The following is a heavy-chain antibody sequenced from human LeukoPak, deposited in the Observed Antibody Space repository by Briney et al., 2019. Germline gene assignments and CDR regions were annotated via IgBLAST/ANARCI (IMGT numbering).Heavy chain of an antibody. CDR2: IIPIFGTA. CDR3: ARSEGYYYGSGNYYYYMDV. V-gene: IGHV1-69*13. Sequence: WASVKVSCKASGGTFSSYAISWVRQAPGQGLEWMGGIIPIFGTANYAQKFQGRVTITADESTSPAYMELSSLRSEDTAVYYCARSEGYYYGSGNYYYYMDVWGKGTTVTISS. D-gene: IGHD3-10*01. CDR1: GGTFSSYA. J-gene: IGHJ6*03.